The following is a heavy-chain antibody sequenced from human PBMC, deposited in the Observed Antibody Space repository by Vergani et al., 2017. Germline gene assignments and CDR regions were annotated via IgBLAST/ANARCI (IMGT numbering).Heavy chain of an antibody. D-gene: IGHD2-15*01. J-gene: IGHJ5*02. V-gene: IGHV2-70*04. CDR1: GFSLSTSGMR. CDR3: ARTNLGYCSGGSCYPHLFDP. Sequence: QVTLKESGPALVKPTQTLTLTCTFSGFSLSTSGMRVSWIRQPPGKALEWLARIDWDDDKFYSTSLKTRLTISKDTSKNQVVLTMTNMDPVDTATYYCARTNLGYCSGGSCYPHLFDPWGQGSLVTVSS. CDR2: IDWDDDK.